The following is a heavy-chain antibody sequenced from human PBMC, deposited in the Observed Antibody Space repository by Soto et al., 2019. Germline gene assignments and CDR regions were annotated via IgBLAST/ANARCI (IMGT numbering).Heavy chain of an antibody. Sequence: GGSLRLSCVASGFTFSSYAMSWVRQAPGKGLEWVSAISGSGGSTYYADSVKGRFTISRDNSKNTLYLQMNSLRAEDTAVYYCAKDRGERITIFGVVILKSNLFWGQGTLVTVSS. CDR3: AKDRGERITIFGVVILKSNLF. V-gene: IGHV3-23*01. CDR2: ISGSGGST. J-gene: IGHJ4*02. CDR1: GFTFSSYA. D-gene: IGHD3-3*01.